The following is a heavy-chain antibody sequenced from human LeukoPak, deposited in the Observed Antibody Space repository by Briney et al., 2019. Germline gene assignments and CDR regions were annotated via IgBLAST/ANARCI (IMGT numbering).Heavy chain of an antibody. CDR2: ISSNAAST. J-gene: IGHJ4*02. CDR3: ARRERNAFDY. Sequence: SGGSLRLSCVTSGFTFTSYALYWVRQAPGRGLEYVSAISSNAASTYYAESVKGRFTISRDTSMSTLYLQMGSLGPEDTAVYYCARRERNAFDYWGEGTMVTVS. V-gene: IGHV3-64*02. CDR1: GFTFTSYA. D-gene: IGHD2-8*01.